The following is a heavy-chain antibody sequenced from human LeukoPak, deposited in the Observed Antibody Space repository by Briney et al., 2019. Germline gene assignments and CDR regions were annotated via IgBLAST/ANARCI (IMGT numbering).Heavy chain of an antibody. CDR2: ISSSGSTI. Sequence: GGSLRLSCAVSGFTFSDYYMSWIRQAPGKGLEWVSYISSSGSTIYYADYVKGRFTISRDNAKNSLYLQMNSLRAEDTAVYYCARVVAPPGFDYWGQGTLVTVSS. CDR3: ARVVAPPGFDY. V-gene: IGHV3-11*04. J-gene: IGHJ4*02. CDR1: GFTFSDYY. D-gene: IGHD2-21*01.